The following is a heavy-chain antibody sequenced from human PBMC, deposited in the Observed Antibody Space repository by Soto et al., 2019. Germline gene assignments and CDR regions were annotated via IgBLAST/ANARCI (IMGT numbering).Heavy chain of an antibody. Sequence: GSSLRLSSTASGFSFTTHGMHWVLQGPGKGPEWVAIVSSDGSIQYYADSVKGLFTISRDNSKNTLYLQMNSLRAEDTAVYHCVKEGAFVIVFPFYSWGQGIMVTFSS. J-gene: IGHJ4*02. CDR2: VSSDGSIQ. CDR3: VKEGAFVIVFPFYS. V-gene: IGHV3-30*05. D-gene: IGHD2-21*01. CDR1: GFSFTTHG.